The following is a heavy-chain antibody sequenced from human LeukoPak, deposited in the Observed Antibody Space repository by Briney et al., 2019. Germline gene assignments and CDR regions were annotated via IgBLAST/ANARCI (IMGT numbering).Heavy chain of an antibody. V-gene: IGHV4-59*01. CDR3: ARERDFWSGYYTGSLDY. Sequence: SETLSLTCTVSGGSISSYYWSWIRQPPGKGLEWVGYIYYSGSTNYNPSLKSRVTISVDTSKNQSSLKLSSVTAADTAVYYCARERDFWSGYYTGSLDYWGQGTLVTVSS. J-gene: IGHJ4*02. D-gene: IGHD3-3*01. CDR2: IYYSGST. CDR1: GGSISSYY.